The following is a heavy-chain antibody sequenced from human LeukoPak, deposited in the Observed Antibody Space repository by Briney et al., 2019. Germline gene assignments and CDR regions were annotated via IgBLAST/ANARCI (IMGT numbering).Heavy chain of an antibody. V-gene: IGHV3-11*06. D-gene: IGHD1-26*01. CDR2: ISGTSSSR. CDR3: ARDESPYSGSTGTFDI. Sequence: GGSLRLSCVASGFSFSDYYMTWIRQAPGKGLEWVSYISGTSSSRYYADSVKGRFTISRDNSKNTLYLQMNSLRAEDTAVYYCARDESPYSGSTGTFDIWGQGTMVTVSS. J-gene: IGHJ3*02. CDR1: GFSFSDYY.